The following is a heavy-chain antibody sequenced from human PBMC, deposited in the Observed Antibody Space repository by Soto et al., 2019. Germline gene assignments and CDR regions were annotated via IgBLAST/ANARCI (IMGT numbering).Heavy chain of an antibody. CDR3: ARGWDYGSGSQTGRQNDY. J-gene: IGHJ4*02. Sequence: GESLKISCKGSGYSFTSYWIGWVRQMPGKGLEWMGIIYPGDSDTRYSPSFQGQVTISADKSISTAYLQWSSLKASDTAMYYCARGWDYGSGSQTGRQNDYWGQGTLVTVSS. CDR1: GYSFTSYW. D-gene: IGHD3-10*01. V-gene: IGHV5-51*01. CDR2: IYPGDSDT.